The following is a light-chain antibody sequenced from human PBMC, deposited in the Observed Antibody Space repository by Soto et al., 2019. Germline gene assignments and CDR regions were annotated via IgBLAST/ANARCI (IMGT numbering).Light chain of an antibody. J-gene: IGLJ2*01. Sequence: QSVLTQPASVSGSPGQSITISCTGTSSDVGSYNLVSWYQQHPGKAPKLMIYEVSKRPSGVSNRFSGSKSGNTASLTISGLHAEDEADYYCCSYAGSSTLVVFGGGTKVTVL. V-gene: IGLV2-23*02. CDR2: EVS. CDR1: SSDVGSYNL. CDR3: CSYAGSSTLVV.